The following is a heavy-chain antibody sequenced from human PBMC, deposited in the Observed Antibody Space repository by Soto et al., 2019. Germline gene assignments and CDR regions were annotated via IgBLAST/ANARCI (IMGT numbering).Heavy chain of an antibody. CDR1: GFTFSSYS. CDR2: ISSSSSYI. CDR3: ARGNYYYDSSGYYAS. V-gene: IGHV3-21*01. D-gene: IGHD3-22*01. J-gene: IGHJ5*02. Sequence: GGSLRLSCAGSGFTFSSYSMNWVRQAPGKGLEWVSSISSSSSYIYYADSVKGRFTISRDNAKNSLYLQMNSLRAEDTAVYYCARGNYYYDSSGYYASWGQGTLVTVSS.